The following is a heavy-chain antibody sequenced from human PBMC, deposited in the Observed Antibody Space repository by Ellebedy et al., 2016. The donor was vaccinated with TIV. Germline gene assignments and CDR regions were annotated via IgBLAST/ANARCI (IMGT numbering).Heavy chain of an antibody. CDR1: GFTLSHSA. D-gene: IGHD6-19*01. Sequence: GESLKISCAASGFTLSHSAMHWVRQGPGKGLEWVAVISYDGSNDYYPDSVKGRFTVSRDNSNNTVYLQMNSPRPEDTALHYCARDAARIPLAVEYYFESWGQGTLVTVSS. CDR2: ISYDGSND. J-gene: IGHJ4*02. V-gene: IGHV3-30-3*01. CDR3: ARDAARIPLAVEYYFES.